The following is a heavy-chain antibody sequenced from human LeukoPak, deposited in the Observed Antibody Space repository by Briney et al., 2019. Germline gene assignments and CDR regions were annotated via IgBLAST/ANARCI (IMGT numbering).Heavy chain of an antibody. Sequence: TGGPLRLSCAASGFTFSSYAMSWVRQAPGKGLEWVSAISGSGGSTYYADSVKGRFTISRDNSKNTLYLQMNSLRAEDTAVYYCAKDRTAGRPFDYWGQGTLVTVSS. CDR2: ISGSGGST. J-gene: IGHJ4*02. D-gene: IGHD3-10*01. V-gene: IGHV3-23*01. CDR3: AKDRTAGRPFDY. CDR1: GFTFSSYA.